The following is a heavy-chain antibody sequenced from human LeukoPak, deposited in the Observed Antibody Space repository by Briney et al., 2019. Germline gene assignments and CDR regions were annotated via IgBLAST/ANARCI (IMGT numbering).Heavy chain of an antibody. D-gene: IGHD6-19*01. CDR1: GYTLTSYD. CDR2: MNPNSVGT. J-gene: IGHJ4*02. V-gene: IGHV1-2*02. CDR3: AREGTRIAVAALNRVLDY. Sequence: ASVKGSCKASGYTLTSYDINWVRQATGQGLEWMGWMNPNSVGTNYAQKFQGRVTMTRDTSISTAYMELSRLRSDDTAVYYCAREGTRIAVAALNRVLDYWGQGTLVTVSS.